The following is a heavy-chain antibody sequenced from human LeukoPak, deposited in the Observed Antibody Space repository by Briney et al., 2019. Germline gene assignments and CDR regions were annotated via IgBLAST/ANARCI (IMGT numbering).Heavy chain of an antibody. D-gene: IGHD6-6*01. CDR1: GFTFSSYA. Sequence: GGSLTLSCAASGFTFSSYAMHWVRQAPGKGLEWVAVISYDGSNKYYADSVKGRFTISRDNSKNTLYLQMNSLRAEDTAVYYCARDHASSSYFDYWGQGTLVTVSS. CDR2: ISYDGSNK. CDR3: ARDHASSSYFDY. J-gene: IGHJ4*02. V-gene: IGHV3-30*04.